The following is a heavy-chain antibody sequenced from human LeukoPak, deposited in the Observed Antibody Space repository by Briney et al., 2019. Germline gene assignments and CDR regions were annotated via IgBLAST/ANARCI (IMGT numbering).Heavy chain of an antibody. Sequence: ASVKVCCKASGYTFTSYAMHWVRKAPGQRLECMGWINAGNGNTKYSQKFQGRVTITRDTSARTDYMELSSLRSEDTVFFFKQKTAYDILTGYYTLDYWGQGTLVTVSS. J-gene: IGHJ4*02. D-gene: IGHD3-9*01. V-gene: IGHV1-3*01. CDR1: GYTFTSYA. CDR2: INAGNGNT. CDR3: QKTAYDILTGYYTLDY.